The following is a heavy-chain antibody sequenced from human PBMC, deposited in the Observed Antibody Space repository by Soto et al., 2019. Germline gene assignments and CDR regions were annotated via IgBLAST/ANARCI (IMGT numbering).Heavy chain of an antibody. D-gene: IGHD6-13*01. CDR1: GYTFTSYG. Sequence: QVQLVQSGAEVKKPGASVKVSCKASGYTFTSYGISWVRQAPGQGLEWMGWISAYNGNTNYAQKLQGRVTMTTDTSTSTAYMALRSLRSDDTAVYYCARDLALFIAAAGAQGDYWGQGTLVTVSS. J-gene: IGHJ4*02. V-gene: IGHV1-18*01. CDR2: ISAYNGNT. CDR3: ARDLALFIAAAGAQGDY.